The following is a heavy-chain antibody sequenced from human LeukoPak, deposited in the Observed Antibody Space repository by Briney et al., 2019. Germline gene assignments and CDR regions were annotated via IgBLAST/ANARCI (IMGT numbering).Heavy chain of an antibody. V-gene: IGHV3-23*01. CDR2: ISGSGGST. J-gene: IGHJ4*02. CDR3: PKDDTYYYDISGYPLDY. D-gene: IGHD3-22*01. Sequence: GGSLRLSCAASGFTFSSYAMSWVRQAPGKGLEWVSAISGSGGSTYYADSVKGRFTISRDNSKNTLYLQMNSLRAEDTAVYYCPKDDTYYYDISGYPLDYWGQGTLVTVSS. CDR1: GFTFSSYA.